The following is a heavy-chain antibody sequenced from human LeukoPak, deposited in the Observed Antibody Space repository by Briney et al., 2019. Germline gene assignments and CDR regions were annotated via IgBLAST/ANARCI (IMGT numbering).Heavy chain of an antibody. CDR3: AKDRELDFDY. D-gene: IGHD1-26*01. Sequence: GSLRLSCAASGFTFSSYGMHWVRQAPGKGLEWVAVTSYDGSNKYYADSVKGRFTISRDNSKNTLYLQMNSLRAEDTAVYYCAKDRELDFDYWGQGTLVTVSS. CDR2: TSYDGSNK. J-gene: IGHJ4*02. V-gene: IGHV3-30*18. CDR1: GFTFSSYG.